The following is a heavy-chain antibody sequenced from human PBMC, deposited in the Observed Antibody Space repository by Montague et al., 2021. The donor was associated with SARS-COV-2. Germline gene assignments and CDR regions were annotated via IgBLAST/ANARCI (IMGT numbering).Heavy chain of an antibody. Sequence: PALVKPTQTLPLTCTFSGFSLSTSGMCMTWIRQPPVNALEWLSRXDCDCDIYYHTSLQSRLTISKYTSKNLVVLTMTNMYPVDTATYYCARGTSDTYDYNGMDVWGRGTTVTVSS. CDR2: XDCDCDI. J-gene: IGHJ6*02. V-gene: IGHV2-70*11. CDR1: GFSLSTSGMC. CDR3: ARGTSDTYDYNGMDV.